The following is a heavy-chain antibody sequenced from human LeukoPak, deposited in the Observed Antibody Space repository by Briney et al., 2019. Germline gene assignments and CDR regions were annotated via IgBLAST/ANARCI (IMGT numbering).Heavy chain of an antibody. CDR1: GYRFTSHW. Sequence: GESLSISCQGFGYRFTSHWIGWVRQTPGKGLEWMGIIHPLGSDTKYSPSFQGQITISADKSTAYLHWSSLKASDTAIYYRARRLNNNGWAPPIDNWGQGTLVTVSS. D-gene: IGHD6-19*01. J-gene: IGHJ4*02. V-gene: IGHV5-51*01. CDR3: ARRLNNNGWAPPIDN. CDR2: IHPLGSDT.